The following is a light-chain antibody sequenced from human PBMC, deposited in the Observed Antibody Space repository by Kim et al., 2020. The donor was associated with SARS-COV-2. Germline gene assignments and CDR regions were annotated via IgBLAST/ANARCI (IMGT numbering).Light chain of an antibody. J-gene: IGLJ1*01. Sequence: QAGLTQPPSVSKGLGQTATLTCTDNSDNVANEGASWLQQHQGHPPKVLSYRNDKRPSGISERFSASRSGNIASLTITGLQPEDEADYYCSTWVSGPAGYVFGTGTKVTVL. CDR3: STWVSGPAGYV. V-gene: IGLV10-54*01. CDR1: SDNVANEG. CDR2: RND.